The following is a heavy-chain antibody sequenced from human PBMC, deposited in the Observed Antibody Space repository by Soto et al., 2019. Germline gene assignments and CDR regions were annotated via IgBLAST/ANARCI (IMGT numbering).Heavy chain of an antibody. CDR2: IKQDGSVK. Sequence: EVQLVESGGGLVQPGGSLRLSCVASGFTFSNYWMTWVRQAPGKGLEWVANIKQDGSVKWYVDSVKGRFTVSRDNGENKLYLQRNSLRAEDTAVYYCARVRYYHDVSGYRWFDPWGQGTLVTVSS. D-gene: IGHD3-22*01. J-gene: IGHJ5*02. CDR1: GFTFSNYW. V-gene: IGHV3-7*05. CDR3: ARVRYYHDVSGYRWFDP.